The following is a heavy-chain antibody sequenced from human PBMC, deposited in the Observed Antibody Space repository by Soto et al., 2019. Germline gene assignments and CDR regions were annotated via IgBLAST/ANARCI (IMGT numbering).Heavy chain of an antibody. V-gene: IGHV3-23*01. Sequence: GGSLRLSCAASGFTFRSCAMGWVRQAPGKGLEWVSDIIDSGASTYYADSVKGRFTISRDNSKSTLYLQMNSLRAEDTALYYCAIGRSYYYYYGVDVWGQGTTVTVSS. CDR1: GFTFRSCA. J-gene: IGHJ6*02. CDR2: IIDSGAST. CDR3: AIGRSYYYYYGVDV.